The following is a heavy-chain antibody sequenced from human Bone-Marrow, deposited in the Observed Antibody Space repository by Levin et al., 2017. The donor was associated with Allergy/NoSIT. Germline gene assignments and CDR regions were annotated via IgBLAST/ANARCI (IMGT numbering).Heavy chain of an antibody. CDR2: IWHDGSHQ. V-gene: IGHV3-33*02. J-gene: IGHJ6*02. CDR1: GFSLGPYA. Sequence: GGSLRLSCAASGFSLGPYAIHWVRQAPGKGLEWVAFIWHDGSHQYYADSVNGRFNISRDNSTNMFFLQMTSLRVEDTAVYFCGRDPPQSWYAVDVWGQGTPVIVSS. CDR3: GRDPPQSWYAVDV.